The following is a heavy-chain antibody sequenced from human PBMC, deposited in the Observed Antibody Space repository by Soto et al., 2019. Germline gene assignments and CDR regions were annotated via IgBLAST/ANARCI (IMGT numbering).Heavy chain of an antibody. Sequence: SETKSLTCTVYGGSFSGYYWSWIRQNTGKGLEWIGEINHSGSTNYNPSLKSRLTISVDTSKNQFSLKLSSVTAADTAVYYCARGQFWRSSFDYWGQGTLVTVSS. J-gene: IGHJ4*02. CDR1: GGSFSGYY. D-gene: IGHD6-13*01. V-gene: IGHV4-34*01. CDR3: ARGQFWRSSFDY. CDR2: INHSGST.